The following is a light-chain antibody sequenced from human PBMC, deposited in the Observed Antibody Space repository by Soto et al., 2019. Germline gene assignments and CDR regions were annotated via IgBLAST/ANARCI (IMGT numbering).Light chain of an antibody. CDR2: EAS. Sequence: EIVLTQSPVTLSLSPGERATLSCRARQSVSSYLAWYQQKPGQAPRLLIYEASNRATGIPARFSGSGSGTDFTLTISSLEPEDFAVYYCQQRSNWPSTFGGGTKVEIK. J-gene: IGKJ4*01. V-gene: IGKV3-11*01. CDR1: QSVSSY. CDR3: QQRSNWPST.